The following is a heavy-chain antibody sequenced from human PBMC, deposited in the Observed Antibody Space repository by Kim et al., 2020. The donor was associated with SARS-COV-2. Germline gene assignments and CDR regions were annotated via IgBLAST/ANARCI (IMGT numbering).Heavy chain of an antibody. Sequence: ASVKVSCKTSGHFFTRDSIHWVRQAPGQGLEWMGGIDCGNGNTIYSQKFQGRVTFTTDTSASTAYMALSFLRSEDSAVYYCLGGFYFDYWGQGTLVTVSS. CDR2: IDCGNGNT. D-gene: IGHD3-16*01. V-gene: IGHV1-3*01. CDR1: GHFFTRDS. J-gene: IGHJ4*02. CDR3: LGGFYFDY.